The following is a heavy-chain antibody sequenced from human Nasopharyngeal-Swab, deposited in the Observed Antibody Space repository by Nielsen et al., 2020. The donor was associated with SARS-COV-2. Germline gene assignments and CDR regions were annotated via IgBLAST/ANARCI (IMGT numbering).Heavy chain of an antibody. CDR2: TEIGGTT. J-gene: IGHJ4*02. D-gene: IGHD6-13*01. V-gene: IGHV3-53*01. CDR1: GLTVSSTY. Sequence: GESLKISCAVSGLTVSSTYMSWVRQAPGKGLEWVSVTEIGGTTHYADSVKGRFSISRDSSTNTLYLQMNNVRAEDTAVYYCARGMAAAGTGEFDYWGQGTLVTVSS. CDR3: ARGMAAAGTGEFDY.